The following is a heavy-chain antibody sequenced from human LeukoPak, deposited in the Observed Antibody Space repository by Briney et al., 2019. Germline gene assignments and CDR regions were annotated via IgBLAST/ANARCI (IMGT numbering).Heavy chain of an antibody. CDR2: ISWNSGGI. CDR1: GFTFDDYA. D-gene: IGHD3-10*01. J-gene: IGHJ6*02. Sequence: GRSLRLSCAASGFTFDDYAMHWVRQAPGKGLEWVSVISWNSGGIAYADSVKGRFTISRDNAKNSLYLQLNSLRAEDTAVYYCARVGSYYDMDVWGQGTTVTVSS. V-gene: IGHV3-9*01. CDR3: ARVGSYYDMDV.